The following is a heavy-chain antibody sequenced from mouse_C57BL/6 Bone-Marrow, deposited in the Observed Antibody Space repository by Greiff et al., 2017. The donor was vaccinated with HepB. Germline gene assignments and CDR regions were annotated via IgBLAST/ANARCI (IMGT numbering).Heavy chain of an antibody. V-gene: IGHV2-6*03. D-gene: IGHD1-1*01. CDR3: ARLEFYGSFYYFDY. CDR1: GFSLTSYG. Sequence: VQGVESGPGLVAPSQSLSITCTVSGFSLTSYGVHWVRQPPGKGLEWLVVIWSDGSTTYNSALKSRLSISKDNSKSQVFLKMNSLQTDDTAMYYCARLEFYGSFYYFDYWGQGTTLTVSS. J-gene: IGHJ2*01. CDR2: IWSDGST.